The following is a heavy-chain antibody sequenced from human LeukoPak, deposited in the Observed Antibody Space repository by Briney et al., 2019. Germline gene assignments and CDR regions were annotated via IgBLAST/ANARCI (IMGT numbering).Heavy chain of an antibody. J-gene: IGHJ4*02. D-gene: IGHD3-22*01. CDR1: GYTLTSYD. CDR3: ARGYYYDSSGYYLIDY. V-gene: IGHV1-8*01. Sequence: GASVKVSCKASGYTLTSYDINWVRQATGQGLEWMGWMNPNSGNTGYAQKFQGRVTMTRNTSISTAYMELSSLRSEDTAVYYCARGYYYDSSGYYLIDYWGQGTLVTVSS. CDR2: MNPNSGNT.